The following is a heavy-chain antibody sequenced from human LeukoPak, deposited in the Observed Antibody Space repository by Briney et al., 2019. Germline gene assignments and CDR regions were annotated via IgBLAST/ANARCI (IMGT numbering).Heavy chain of an antibody. V-gene: IGHV4-39*01. CDR1: SASITSSPYF. J-gene: IGHJ3*02. CDR2: ISYSGTT. Sequence: SETLSLTCTVSSASITSSPYFWGWICQSPGKGLEWIGSISYSGTTYYNPSLKSRVTISADTSKNQFSLKLSSVTAADTAVYYCARGVTETFDAFDIWGQGTMVTVSS. D-gene: IGHD4-23*01. CDR3: ARGVTETFDAFDI.